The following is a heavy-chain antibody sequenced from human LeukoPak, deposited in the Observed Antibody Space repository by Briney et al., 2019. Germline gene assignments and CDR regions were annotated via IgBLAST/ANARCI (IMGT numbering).Heavy chain of an antibody. J-gene: IGHJ4*02. Sequence: GRSLRLSCAASGFTFSSYGMHWVRQAPGKGLEWVAVISYDGSNKYYADSVKGRFTISRDNSKNTLYLQMNSLRAEDTAVYYCAKGGPKRLWFPFDYWGQGTLVTVSS. CDR3: AKGGPKRLWFPFDY. V-gene: IGHV3-30*18. CDR2: ISYDGSNK. D-gene: IGHD5-18*01. CDR1: GFTFSSYG.